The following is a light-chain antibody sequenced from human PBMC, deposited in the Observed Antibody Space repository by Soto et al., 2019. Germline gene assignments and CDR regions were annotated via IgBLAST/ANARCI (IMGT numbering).Light chain of an antibody. V-gene: IGKV3-11*01. Sequence: EIVLKQSPVTLSLSPGERATLSCRASQSVRTYLAWYQVKPGQAPRLLIYDASSRASGVPARFSGSGSGTDFTLTISSLEPEDFALYYCQQRNSWPPITFGQGTLLEVK. CDR3: QQRNSWPPIT. J-gene: IGKJ5*01. CDR1: QSVRTY. CDR2: DAS.